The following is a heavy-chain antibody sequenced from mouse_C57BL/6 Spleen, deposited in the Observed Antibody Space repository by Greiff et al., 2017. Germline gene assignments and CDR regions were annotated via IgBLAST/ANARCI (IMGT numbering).Heavy chain of an antibody. CDR2: IDPETGGT. D-gene: IGHD2-4*01. CDR3: TRRIYYDYDGDFDY. J-gene: IGHJ2*01. Sequence: QVQLKQSGAELVRPGASVTLSCKASGYTFTDYEMHWVKQTPVHGLEWIGAIDPETGGTAYNQKFKGKAILTADKSSSTAYMELRSLTSEDSAVYYCTRRIYYDYDGDFDYWGQGTTLTVSS. V-gene: IGHV1-15*01. CDR1: GYTFTDYE.